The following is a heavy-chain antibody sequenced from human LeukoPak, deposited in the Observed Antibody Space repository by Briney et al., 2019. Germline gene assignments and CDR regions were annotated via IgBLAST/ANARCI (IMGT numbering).Heavy chain of an antibody. V-gene: IGHV4-59*08. CDR2: IYYSGST. CDR3: ASPQPGDTEYFQH. D-gene: IGHD3-16*01. CDR1: GGSISSYY. Sequence: SETLSLTCTVSGGSISSYYWSWIRQPPGKGLEWIGYIYYSGSTNYNPSLKSRVTISVDTSKNQFSLKLSSVTAADTAVYYCASPQPGDTEYFQHWGQGTLVTVSS. J-gene: IGHJ1*01.